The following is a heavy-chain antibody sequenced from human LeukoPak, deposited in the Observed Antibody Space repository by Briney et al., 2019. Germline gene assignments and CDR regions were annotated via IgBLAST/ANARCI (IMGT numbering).Heavy chain of an antibody. V-gene: IGHV3-30*04. Sequence: PGGSLRLSCAASGFTFSNYAMHWVGQAPGKGLEWGAVISFDGSYKYYADSVKGRFTISRDNSKNTLYLQMNSLRAEDTAMYYCARDSLYGHIVATIAYWGQGTLVTVSS. CDR1: GFTFSNYA. CDR3: ARDSLYGHIVATIAY. CDR2: ISFDGSYK. J-gene: IGHJ4*02. D-gene: IGHD5-12*01.